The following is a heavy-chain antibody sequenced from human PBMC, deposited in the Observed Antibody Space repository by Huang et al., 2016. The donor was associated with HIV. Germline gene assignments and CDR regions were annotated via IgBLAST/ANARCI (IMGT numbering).Heavy chain of an antibody. CDR2: SNTKRGGT. D-gene: IGHD6-6*01. CDR1: GYTFTDSN. J-gene: IGHJ4*02. CDR3: ARDWSFGSSTSPAD. Sequence: QVQLVQSGAEVKNPGASVRVSCKASGYTFTDSNIHWGRQAPGQGLEWMGWSNTKRGGTIYAQRFQGRVTMTRDTTISTVHMDLRRIQSDDTAVYFCARDWSFGSSTSPADWGQGTLVTVSS. V-gene: IGHV1-2*02.